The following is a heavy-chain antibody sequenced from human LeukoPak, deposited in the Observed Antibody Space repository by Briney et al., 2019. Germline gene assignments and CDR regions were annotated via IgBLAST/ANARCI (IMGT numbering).Heavy chain of an antibody. V-gene: IGHV1-2*02. CDR1: GYTFTDYY. CDR2: INPNSGGT. Sequence: ASVKVSCKASGYTFTDYYFHLVRQAPGQGLEWMGWINPNSGGTNYAQKFQGRITMTRDTSINTFYMELSRLRYDDTAFYYCARDGSFDMWGQGTMVTVSS. J-gene: IGHJ3*02. D-gene: IGHD3-10*01. CDR3: ARDGSFDM.